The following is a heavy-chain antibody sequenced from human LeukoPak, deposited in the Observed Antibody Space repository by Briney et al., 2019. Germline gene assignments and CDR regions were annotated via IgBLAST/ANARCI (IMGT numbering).Heavy chain of an antibody. CDR3: ARVEVPRDINDWYFDL. CDR2: LYHSGTT. D-gene: IGHD2-15*01. CDR1: GYSIAHGFV. Sequence: SETLSLTCTVSGYSIAHGFVWAWTRQRPGAGLDWIGSLYHSGTTGKNTSLKSRISTSIDTSKNQFSLKLILVTAADTAVYYCARVEVPRDINDWYFDLWGRGTLVTVSS. J-gene: IGHJ2*01. V-gene: IGHV4-38-2*02.